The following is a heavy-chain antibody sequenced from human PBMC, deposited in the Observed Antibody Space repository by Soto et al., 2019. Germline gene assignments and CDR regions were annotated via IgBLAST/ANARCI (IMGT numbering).Heavy chain of an antibody. D-gene: IGHD2-2*01. CDR2: ILPIFGSP. Sequence: QLQLVQSGAEVKKPGSSVKASCKASGGNFRRYAISWVRQAPGQGLEWMGGILPIFGSPSHAQKFRDRVTITADESTSTAYLELTSLTSEDTAIYYCVFGDCTSSSCSYYFYGLDVWGQGTTVTVSS. V-gene: IGHV1-69*01. J-gene: IGHJ6*02. CDR3: VFGDCTSSSCSYYFYGLDV. CDR1: GGNFRRYA.